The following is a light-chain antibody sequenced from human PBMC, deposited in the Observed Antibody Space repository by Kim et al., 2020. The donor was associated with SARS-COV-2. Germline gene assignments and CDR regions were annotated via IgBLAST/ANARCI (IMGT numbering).Light chain of an antibody. Sequence: SQGKSVTLSGGARQRVGSNLAWNQHKPSHAPTLLIYDASTRAAAIAARFSGAGYGTEFTLTISSLQSEDFAVYSSQHYFGWPQFGQGTKLEI. CDR2: DAS. J-gene: IGKJ2*01. CDR1: QRVGSN. CDR3: QHYFGWPQ. V-gene: IGKV3-15*01.